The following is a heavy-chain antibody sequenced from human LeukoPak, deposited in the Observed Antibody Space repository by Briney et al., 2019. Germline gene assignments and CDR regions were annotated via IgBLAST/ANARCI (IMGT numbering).Heavy chain of an antibody. J-gene: IGHJ6*02. CDR2: IYSGGST. D-gene: IGHD3-3*01. Sequence: PGGSLRLSCAASGFTVSSNYMSWVRQAPGKGLEWVSVIYSGGSTYYADSVKGRFTISRDNSKSTLYLQMNSLRAEDTAVYYCASYDFWSGYQSTMDVWGQGTTVTVSS. V-gene: IGHV3-53*01. CDR1: GFTVSSNY. CDR3: ASYDFWSGYQSTMDV.